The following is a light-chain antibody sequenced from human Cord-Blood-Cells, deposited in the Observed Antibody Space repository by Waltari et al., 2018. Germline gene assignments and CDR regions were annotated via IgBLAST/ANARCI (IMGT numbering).Light chain of an antibody. Sequence: SASGTPGQRVTISCSGSSSNIGSNTVNWYQQLPGTAPKLLIYSNNQRPSGFPDRFSGSKSGTSASLAISGLQSEDEADYYCAAWDDSLNGWVFGGGTKLTVL. CDR3: AAWDDSLNGWV. CDR2: SNN. J-gene: IGLJ3*02. V-gene: IGLV1-44*01. CDR1: SSNIGSNT.